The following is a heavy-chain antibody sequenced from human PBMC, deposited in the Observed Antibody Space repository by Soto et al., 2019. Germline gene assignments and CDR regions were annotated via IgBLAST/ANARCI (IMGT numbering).Heavy chain of an antibody. Sequence: QVQRVQSGAEVKKPGTSVKVSCKASGYTFTSYYMHWVRHAPGQGHERMGIINPSGSSTSYAQKFQGKVTMTGRATTNKVYMELSSLRYKDQAVYTCAVITEAGIWYWRQGTLVNVS. CDR2: INPSGSST. D-gene: IGHD6-13*01. CDR1: GYTFTSYY. V-gene: IGHV1-46*01. J-gene: IGHJ4*02. CDR3: AVITEAGIWY.